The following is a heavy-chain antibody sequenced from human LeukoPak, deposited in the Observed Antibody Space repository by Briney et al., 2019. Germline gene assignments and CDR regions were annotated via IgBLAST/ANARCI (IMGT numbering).Heavy chain of an antibody. CDR1: GGSFSSYY. CDR3: ARDTDNYGSGSYYNEQNLYNWFDP. Sequence: SETLSLTCAVYGGSFSSYYWSWIRQPPGKGLEWIGEINHSGSTNYNPSLKSRVTISVDTSKNQFSLKLSSVTAADTAVYYCARDTDNYGSGSYYNEQNLYNWFDPWGQGTLVTVSS. CDR2: INHSGST. J-gene: IGHJ5*02. V-gene: IGHV4-34*01. D-gene: IGHD3-10*01.